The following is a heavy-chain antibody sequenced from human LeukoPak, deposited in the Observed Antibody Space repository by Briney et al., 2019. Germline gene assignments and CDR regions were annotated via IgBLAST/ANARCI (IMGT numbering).Heavy chain of an antibody. CDR3: ARLLGYCSSTSCYDGDFDY. CDR2: ISSSSSYI. Sequence: GGSLRLSCAASGFTFSSYSMNWVRQAPGKGLEWVSSISSSSSYIYYADSVKGRFTISRDNAKNSLYLQMNSLRAEDTAVYYCARLLGYCSSTSCYDGDFDYWGQGTLVTVSS. V-gene: IGHV3-21*01. D-gene: IGHD2-2*01. CDR1: GFTFSSYS. J-gene: IGHJ4*02.